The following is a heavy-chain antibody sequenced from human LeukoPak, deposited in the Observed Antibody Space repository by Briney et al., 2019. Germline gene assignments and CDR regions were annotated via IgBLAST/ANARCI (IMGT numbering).Heavy chain of an antibody. Sequence: ASVKVSRKASGYTFTGYYMHWVRQAPGQGLEWMGWINPNSGGTNYAQKFQGRVTMTRDTSISTAYMELSRLRSYDPAGYFFSRDPFFNLFDPWGQGTLVTVSS. D-gene: IGHD3-16*01. V-gene: IGHV1-2*02. J-gene: IGHJ5*02. CDR3: SRDPFFNLFDP. CDR2: INPNSGGT. CDR1: GYTFTGYY.